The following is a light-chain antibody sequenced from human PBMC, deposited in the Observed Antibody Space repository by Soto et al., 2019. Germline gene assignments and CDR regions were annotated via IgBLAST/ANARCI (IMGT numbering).Light chain of an antibody. CDR2: GAS. V-gene: IGKV3-20*01. CDR3: QQNGISPLT. J-gene: IGKJ4*01. Sequence: EIVLTQSPGTLSLSPGERATLSCRASQSVSSTYFAWYQQKPGQAPRLLLYGASNRSTGIPDRFSGSGSGTDFTLTISRLEPEDCAVYYCQQNGISPLTFGGGAKVEIK. CDR1: QSVSSTY.